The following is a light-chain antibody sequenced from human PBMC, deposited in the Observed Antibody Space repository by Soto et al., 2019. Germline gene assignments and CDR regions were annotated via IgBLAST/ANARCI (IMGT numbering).Light chain of an antibody. CDR2: ATF. Sequence: SLSPGALSVSPGKGAPLCCRASQSVDTHLAWYQQKPGQAPRLLIYATFTRASGIPARFSGSGSGTEFTLTISSLQSEDFAVYYCQQFNKWPFTFGPGTKVDIK. CDR3: QQFNKWPFT. J-gene: IGKJ3*01. V-gene: IGKV3D-15*01. CDR1: QSVDTH.